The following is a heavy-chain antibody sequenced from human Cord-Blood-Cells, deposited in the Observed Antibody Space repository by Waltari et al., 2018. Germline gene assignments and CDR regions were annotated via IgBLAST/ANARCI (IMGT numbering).Heavy chain of an antibody. V-gene: IGHV6-1*01. CDR3: ARGLRIAAADAFDI. Sequence: QVQLQQSGPGLVKPSQTLSLTCAISGDSVPSNSAAWNWTRQSPSRGLEWLGRTYYRSKWYNDYAVSVKSRITINPDTSKNQFSLQLNSVTPEDTAVYYCARGLRIAAADAFDIWGQGTMVTVSS. CDR2: TYYRSKWYN. CDR1: GDSVPSNSAA. D-gene: IGHD6-13*01. J-gene: IGHJ3*02.